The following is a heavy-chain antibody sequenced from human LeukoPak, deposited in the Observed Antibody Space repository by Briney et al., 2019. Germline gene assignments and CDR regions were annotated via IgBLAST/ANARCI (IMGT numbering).Heavy chain of an antibody. D-gene: IGHD2-2*01. CDR2: INTDGSST. CDR3: TRVGYCATTSCRTAFDI. Sequence: GGSLRLSCAVSGFTFSTYWMHWVRQVAGKGLVWVSRINTDGSSTSYADSVKGRFTISRDNAKNTLYLQMNSLRAEDTAVYYCTRVGYCATTSCRTAFDIWGQGTMVTVSS. J-gene: IGHJ3*02. V-gene: IGHV3-74*01. CDR1: GFTFSTYW.